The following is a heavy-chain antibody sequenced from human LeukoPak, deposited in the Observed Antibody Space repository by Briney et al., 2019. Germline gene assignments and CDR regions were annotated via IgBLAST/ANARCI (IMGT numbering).Heavy chain of an antibody. V-gene: IGHV4-34*01. D-gene: IGHD3-10*01. CDR3: ARALIYGSGSYYSWFDP. J-gene: IGHJ5*02. CDR1: GGSFSGYY. CDR2: INHGGST. Sequence: SETLSLTCAVYGGSFSGYYWSWIRQPPGKGLEWIGEINHGGSTNYNPSLKSRVTISVDTSKNQFSLKLSSVTAADTAVYYCARALIYGSGSYYSWFDPWGQGTLVTVSS.